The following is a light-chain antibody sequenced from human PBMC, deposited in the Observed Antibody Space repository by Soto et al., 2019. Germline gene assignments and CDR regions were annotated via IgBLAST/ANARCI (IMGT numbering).Light chain of an antibody. Sequence: DIPMTQSPSALSASVGDRVTITCRASQNISSWLAWYQQKPGKAPKSLIYDASRLESGVPSRLSGSGSGTEFTLTISNLQPDDSATYYCQHYKAFSAWTFGQGTKVEIK. CDR1: QNISSW. J-gene: IGKJ1*01. CDR3: QHYKAFSAWT. V-gene: IGKV1-5*01. CDR2: DAS.